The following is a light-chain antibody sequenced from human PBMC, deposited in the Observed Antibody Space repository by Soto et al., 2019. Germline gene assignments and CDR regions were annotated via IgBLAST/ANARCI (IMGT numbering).Light chain of an antibody. CDR3: QQYNSYPLT. CDR1: QSVSTW. V-gene: IGKV1-5*01. Sequence: IQLTQSPSSLSASVGDRVAITCLPSQSVSTWLAWYQQKPGKAPKLLIYDASSLESGVPSRFSGSGSGTEFTLTVSSLQPDDFATYYCQQYNSYPLTFGGGTKVDIK. J-gene: IGKJ4*01. CDR2: DAS.